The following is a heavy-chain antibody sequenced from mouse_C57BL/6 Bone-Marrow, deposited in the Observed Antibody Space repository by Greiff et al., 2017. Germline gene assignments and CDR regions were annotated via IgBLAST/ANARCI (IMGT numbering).Heavy chain of an antibody. CDR2: ISSGGSYT. J-gene: IGHJ2*01. D-gene: IGHD1-1*01. V-gene: IGHV5-6*02. Sequence: EVKVVESGGDLVKPGGSLKLSCAASGFTFSSYGMSWVRQTPDKRLEWVATISSGGSYTYYPDSVKGRFTISRDNAKTTLYLQMSSLKSEDTAMYYCARRASGSGDYWGQGTTLTVSS. CDR1: GFTFSSYG. CDR3: ARRASGSGDY.